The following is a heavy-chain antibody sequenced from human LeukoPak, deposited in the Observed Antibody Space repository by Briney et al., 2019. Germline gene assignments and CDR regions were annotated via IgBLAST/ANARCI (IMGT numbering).Heavy chain of an antibody. CDR2: INAGNGNT. V-gene: IGHV1-3*01. Sequence: EASVKVSCKASGYTFTSYGISWVRQAPGQGLEWMGWINAGNGNTKYSQKFQGRVTITRDTSASTAYMELSSLRSEDTAVYYCARGAAVAGKHFDYWGQGTLVTVSS. CDR3: ARGAAVAGKHFDY. D-gene: IGHD6-19*01. CDR1: GYTFTSYG. J-gene: IGHJ4*02.